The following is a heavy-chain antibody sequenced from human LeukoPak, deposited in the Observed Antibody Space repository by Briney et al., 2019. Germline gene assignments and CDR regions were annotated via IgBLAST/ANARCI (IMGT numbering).Heavy chain of an antibody. CDR3: ARDGYSFGHDFDY. J-gene: IGHJ4*02. D-gene: IGHD5-18*01. Sequence: GGSLKLSCAASGFTFSSYWMHWVRHTPGKGLVWVSRIKGDGSSTSYADSVKGRFTISRDNAKNTLYLQMNSLRAEDTAVYYCARDGYSFGHDFDYWGQGTLVTVSS. CDR2: IKGDGSST. V-gene: IGHV3-74*01. CDR1: GFTFSSYW.